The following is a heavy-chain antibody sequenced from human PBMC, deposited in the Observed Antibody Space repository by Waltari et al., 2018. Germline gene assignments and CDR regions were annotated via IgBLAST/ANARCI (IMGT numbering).Heavy chain of an antibody. V-gene: IGHV4-39*07. J-gene: IGHJ6*02. D-gene: IGHD6-19*01. CDR2: IYYSGST. Sequence: QLQLQESGPGLVKPSETLSLTCTVSGGSISSSSYYWGWIRQPPGKGLEWIGSIYYSGSTDYNPSLKSRVTISVDTSKNQFSLKLSSVTAADTAVYYCARCASSGPDVWGQGTTVTVSS. CDR1: GGSISSSSYY. CDR3: ARCASSGPDV.